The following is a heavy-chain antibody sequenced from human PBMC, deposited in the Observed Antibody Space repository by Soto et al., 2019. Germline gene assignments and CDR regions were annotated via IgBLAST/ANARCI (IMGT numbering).Heavy chain of an antibody. Sequence: SETLSLTCTVSGGSISSGGYYWSWIRQHPGKGLEWIGYIYYSGSTYYNPSLKSRVTISVDTSKNQFSLKLSSVTAEDTAVYYCERVKLWLARYYFHYWGQGTLVTVSS. CDR1: GGSISSGGYY. J-gene: IGHJ4*02. D-gene: IGHD6-19*01. V-gene: IGHV4-31*03. CDR3: ERVKLWLARYYFHY. CDR2: IYYSGST.